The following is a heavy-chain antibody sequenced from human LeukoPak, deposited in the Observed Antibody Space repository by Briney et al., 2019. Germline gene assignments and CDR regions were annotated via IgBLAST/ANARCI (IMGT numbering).Heavy chain of an antibody. Sequence: GGSLRLSCAASGFSFSTYTVNWVRQASGKGLEWVSSISSTSSYIYYADSMKGRFTISRDNAKNSVYLQMNSLRAEDTAVYFCAREEVGGPAAYNWYFDLWGRGTLVTVSS. D-gene: IGHD2-2*01. V-gene: IGHV3-21*01. CDR3: AREEVGGPAAYNWYFDL. J-gene: IGHJ2*01. CDR2: ISSTSSYI. CDR1: GFSFSTYT.